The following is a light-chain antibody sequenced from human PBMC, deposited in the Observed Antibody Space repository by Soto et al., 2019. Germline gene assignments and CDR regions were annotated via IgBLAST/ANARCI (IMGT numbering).Light chain of an antibody. CDR2: GAS. J-gene: IGKJ1*01. CDR1: QSVSSN. CDR3: QQYNNWPPMA. Sequence: EIVMTQSPATLSVSPGERATLSCRASQSVSSNLAWYQQKPGQAPRLLIYGASTRATGIPARFSGSGSGSEFTLTCSTLPFEVFAVYYGQQYNNWPPMAFGQGTKVEIK. V-gene: IGKV3-15*01.